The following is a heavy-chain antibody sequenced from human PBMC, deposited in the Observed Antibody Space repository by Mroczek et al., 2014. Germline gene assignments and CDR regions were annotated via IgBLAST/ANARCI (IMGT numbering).Heavy chain of an antibody. Sequence: QVQLQQWGAGLLKPSETLSLTCAVYGGSFSGYYWSWIRQPPGKGLEWIGEINHSGSTYYNPSLKSRVTISVDTSKNQFSLKLSSVTAADTAVYYCARLRYYYDSSGDPENAFDIWGQGTMVTVSS. D-gene: IGHD3-22*01. V-gene: IGHV4-34*01. CDR2: INHSGST. CDR3: ARLRYYYDSSGDPENAFDI. CDR1: GGSFSGYY. J-gene: IGHJ3*02.